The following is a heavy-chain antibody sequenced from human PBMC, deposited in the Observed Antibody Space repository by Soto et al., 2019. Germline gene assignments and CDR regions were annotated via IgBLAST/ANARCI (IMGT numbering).Heavy chain of an antibody. D-gene: IGHD3-16*01. CDR3: ARSGHSFGGVV. J-gene: IGHJ4*02. CDR2: IFYSGST. CDR1: GGSMSDHY. Sequence: PSETLSLTCTVSGGSMSDHYCSWIRQPPGKVLEYIGYIFYSGSTSYNASLTSRVAISLDTPNNQISLKLKSVTAADTAVYYCARSGHSFGGVVWGQGIQVTVSS. V-gene: IGHV4-59*11.